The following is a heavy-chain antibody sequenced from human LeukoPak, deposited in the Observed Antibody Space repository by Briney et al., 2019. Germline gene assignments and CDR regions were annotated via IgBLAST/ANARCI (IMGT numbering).Heavy chain of an antibody. CDR1: GFAFSSQA. CDR3: VGGKNWSADY. V-gene: IGHV3-21*01. Sequence: PGGSLRLSCAASGFAFSSQAMGWVRQAPGKGPEWVSSISSSSAYIYYADSVKGRFTISRDNAKSSLFLQMNSLRDADTAVYYCVGGKNWSADYWGQGSLFTVSS. D-gene: IGHD1-1*01. CDR2: ISSSSAYI. J-gene: IGHJ4*02.